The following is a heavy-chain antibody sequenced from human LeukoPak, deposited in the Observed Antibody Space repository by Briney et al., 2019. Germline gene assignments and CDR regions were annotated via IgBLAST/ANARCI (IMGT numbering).Heavy chain of an antibody. J-gene: IGHJ5*02. Sequence: SETLSLTCTVSGGSISSYYWSWIRQPPGKGLEWIGYISYSGSTDYNPSLKSRVTISVDTSKNQFSLKLSSVTAADTAVYYCAREFGYCTNGVCYRGFDPWGQGTLVTVSS. V-gene: IGHV4-59*01. CDR3: AREFGYCTNGVCYRGFDP. CDR2: ISYSGST. CDR1: GGSISSYY. D-gene: IGHD2-8*01.